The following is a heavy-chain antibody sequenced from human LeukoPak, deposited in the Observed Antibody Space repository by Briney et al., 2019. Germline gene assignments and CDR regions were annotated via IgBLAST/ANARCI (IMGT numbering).Heavy chain of an antibody. CDR1: GFTFSSYG. J-gene: IGHJ6*02. CDR2: IWYDGNNK. CDR3: ARVHYSGSGSYYPYYHYGMDV. D-gene: IGHD3-10*01. V-gene: IGHV3-33*01. Sequence: GGSLRLSCAASGFTFSSYGMHWVRQAPGKGLERVAVIWYDGNNKYYADSVKGRLTISRDNSKNTLYLQMNSLRAEDTAVYYCARVHYSGSGSYYPYYHYGMDVWGQGTTVTVSS.